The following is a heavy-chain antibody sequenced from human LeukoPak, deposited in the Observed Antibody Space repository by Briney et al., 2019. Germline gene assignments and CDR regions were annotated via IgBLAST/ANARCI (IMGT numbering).Heavy chain of an antibody. CDR1: GYTFTSYD. Sequence: ASVKVSCKASGYTFTSYDIHWVRQAPGQGLEWMGWMNPNSGNTGYAQKFQGRVTMTRNTSISTAYMELSSLRSEDTAVYYCARTSGYSGYGNDYWGQGTLVTVSS. CDR2: MNPNSGNT. V-gene: IGHV1-8*01. J-gene: IGHJ4*02. CDR3: ARTSGYSGYGNDY. D-gene: IGHD5-12*01.